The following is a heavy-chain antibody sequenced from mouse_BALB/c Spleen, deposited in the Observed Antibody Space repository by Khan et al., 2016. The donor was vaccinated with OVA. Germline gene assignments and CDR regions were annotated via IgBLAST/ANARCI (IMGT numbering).Heavy chain of an antibody. J-gene: IGHJ3*01. V-gene: IGHV5-6*01. D-gene: IGHD4-1*01. CDR2: ISSDGDYT. Sequence: EVKLLESGGDLVKPGGSLKLSCAASGFTFSSYSMSWVRQTPDKRLEWVATISSDGDYTYFPDSVKGRFTISSENAKNTLNLQMSSLKSEDTAVYYCASHLTGSFAYWGQGTLVTVSA. CDR3: ASHLTGSFAY. CDR1: GFTFSSYS.